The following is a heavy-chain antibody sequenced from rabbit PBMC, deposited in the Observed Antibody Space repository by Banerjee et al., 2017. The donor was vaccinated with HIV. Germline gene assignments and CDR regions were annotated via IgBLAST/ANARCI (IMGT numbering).Heavy chain of an antibody. Sequence: QSLEESGGDLVKPGASLTLTCTASGFSFSSSYYMCWVRQAPGKGLEWIACIYAGSSGSTYYASWVNGRFTISSHNAQNTLYLQLNSLTAADTATYFCVRDGNYDDYPFNLWGPGTLVTVS. D-gene: IGHD2-1*01. CDR2: IYAGSSGST. CDR3: VRDGNYDDYPFNL. J-gene: IGHJ4*01. CDR1: GFSFSSSYY. V-gene: IGHV1S40*01.